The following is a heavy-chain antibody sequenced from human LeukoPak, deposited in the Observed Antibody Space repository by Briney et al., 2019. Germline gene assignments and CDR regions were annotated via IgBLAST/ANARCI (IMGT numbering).Heavy chain of an antibody. J-gene: IGHJ6*03. D-gene: IGHD3-10*01. CDR2: TSGSGDSA. Sequence: PGGTLRLSCEATGFSFSSYAMSWVRQAPGEGLEWVSATSGSGDSADYADSVKGRFTISRDNSENTLYLQMNSLRAEDTAVYYCAKVGVQWFGGDRTDYYYYYMDVWGKGTTVIISS. CDR1: GFSFSSYA. V-gene: IGHV3-23*01. CDR3: AKVGVQWFGGDRTDYYYYYMDV.